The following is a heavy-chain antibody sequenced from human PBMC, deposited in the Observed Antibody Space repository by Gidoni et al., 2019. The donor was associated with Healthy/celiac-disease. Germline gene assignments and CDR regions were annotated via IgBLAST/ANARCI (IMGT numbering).Heavy chain of an antibody. CDR3: AKDLDCSSTSCPGVDY. D-gene: IGHD2-2*01. CDR1: GFTFSRYA. CDR2: SSGSGGST. V-gene: IGHV3-23*01. Sequence: EVQLLESGGGLVQPGGSLRLSCAASGFTFSRYAMSWVRQAPGKGLEWVSASSGSGGSTYYADSVKGRFTISRDNSKNTLYLQMNSLRAEDTAVYYCAKDLDCSSTSCPGVDYWGQGTLVTVSS. J-gene: IGHJ4*02.